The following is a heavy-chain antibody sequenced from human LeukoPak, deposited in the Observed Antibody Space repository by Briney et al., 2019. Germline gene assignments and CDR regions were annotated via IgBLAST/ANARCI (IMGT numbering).Heavy chain of an antibody. CDR3: ARDFYETSAYHYWFDP. J-gene: IGHJ5*02. V-gene: IGHV1-2*02. D-gene: IGHD3-22*01. Sequence: VASVKVSCKASGYTFTAYYIHWLRQAPGQGLEWVGWINPNSGGTKSSQKFQGRVTMTTDTSISTAYMELSRLRSDDTAVYYCARDFYETSAYHYWFDPWGQGTLVTVSS. CDR1: GYTFTAYY. CDR2: INPNSGGT.